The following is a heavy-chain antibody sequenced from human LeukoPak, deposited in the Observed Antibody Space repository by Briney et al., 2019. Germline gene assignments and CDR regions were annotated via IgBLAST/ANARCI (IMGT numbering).Heavy chain of an antibody. Sequence: GGSLRLSCVASGFTFSSYWMRWVRQAPGKGLVWVSRSSSDGSSTVYADSVEGRFTISRDNAKNTLYLQMNGLRAEDTAVYYCVRDGDSTVDFDYWGQGTLVIVSS. CDR3: VRDGDSTVDFDY. V-gene: IGHV3-74*01. J-gene: IGHJ4*02. D-gene: IGHD4-23*01. CDR1: GFTFSSYW. CDR2: SSSDGSST.